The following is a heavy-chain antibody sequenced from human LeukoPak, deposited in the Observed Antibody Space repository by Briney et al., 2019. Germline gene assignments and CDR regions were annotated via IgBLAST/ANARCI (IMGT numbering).Heavy chain of an antibody. J-gene: IGHJ4*02. CDR2: IYSGGST. Sequence: GGSLRLSCAASGFTVSSNYMSWVRQAPGKGLEWVSVIYSGGSTIYADSVKGRFTISRDNSKNILYLQMNSLRAVDTAIYYCAKGMGADCDGDCSSRILDFWGQGILVTVSS. CDR3: AKGMGADCDGDCSSRILDF. V-gene: IGHV3-53*01. CDR1: GFTVSSNY. D-gene: IGHD2-21*02.